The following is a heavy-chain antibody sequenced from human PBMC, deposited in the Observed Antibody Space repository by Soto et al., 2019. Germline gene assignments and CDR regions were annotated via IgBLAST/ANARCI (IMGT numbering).Heavy chain of an antibody. J-gene: IGHJ5*02. CDR1: GGSISSGGYY. Sequence: NPSETLSLTCTVSGGSISSGGYYWSWIRQHPGKGLEWIGYIYYSGSTYYNPSLKSRVTISVDTSKNQFSLKLSSVTAADTAVYYCARDQGYCSGGSCYTYWFDPWGQGTLVTVSS. CDR3: ARDQGYCSGGSCYTYWFDP. CDR2: IYYSGST. D-gene: IGHD2-15*01. V-gene: IGHV4-31*03.